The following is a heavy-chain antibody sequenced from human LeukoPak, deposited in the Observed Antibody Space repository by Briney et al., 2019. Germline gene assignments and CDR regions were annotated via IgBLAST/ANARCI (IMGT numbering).Heavy chain of an antibody. V-gene: IGHV3-21*01. D-gene: IGHD3-22*01. Sequence: GGSLRLSCAASGFTFSSYSMNWVRQAPGKGLEWVSSISSSSSYIYYADSVKGRFTISRDNAKNSLYLQMNSLRAEDTAVYYCARVGYDSSGYDAFDIWGQGTMVTVSS. J-gene: IGHJ3*02. CDR2: ISSSSSYI. CDR1: GFTFSSYS. CDR3: ARVGYDSSGYDAFDI.